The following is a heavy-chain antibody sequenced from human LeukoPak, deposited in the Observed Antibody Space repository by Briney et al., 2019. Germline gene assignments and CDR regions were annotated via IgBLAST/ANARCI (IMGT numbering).Heavy chain of an antibody. CDR2: MNPNSGNT. V-gene: IGHV1-8*01. CDR3: AVDFWSGYSNWFDP. J-gene: IGHJ5*02. CDR1: GYTFTSYD. Sequence: ASVKASCKASGYTFTSYDINWVRQATGQGREWMGWMNPNSGNTGYAQKFQGRVTMTRNTSISTAYMELSSLRSEDTAVYYCAVDFWSGYSNWFDPWGQGTLVTVSS. D-gene: IGHD3-3*01.